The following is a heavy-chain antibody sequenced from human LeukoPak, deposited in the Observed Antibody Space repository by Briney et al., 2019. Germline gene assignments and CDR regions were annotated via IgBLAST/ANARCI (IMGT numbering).Heavy chain of an antibody. CDR1: GFTFSSYS. J-gene: IGHJ3*02. CDR2: ISSSSSYI. V-gene: IGHV3-21*01. Sequence: PGGSLRLSCAASGFTFSSYSMNWVRQAPGKGLEWVSSISSSSSYIYYADSVKGRFTISRDNSKNTLYLQMNSLRAEDTAVYYCARESGFDDYGDAFDIWGQGTMVTVSS. D-gene: IGHD4-17*01. CDR3: ARESGFDDYGDAFDI.